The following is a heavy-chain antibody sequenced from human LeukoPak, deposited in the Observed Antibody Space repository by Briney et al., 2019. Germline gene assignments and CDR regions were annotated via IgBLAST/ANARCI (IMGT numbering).Heavy chain of an antibody. Sequence: PSETLSLTCTVSGGSISSYYWSWIRQPAGKGLEWIGRVYTSGSPNYNPSLESRVTMSVDTSKNQFSLKLRSVTAADTAVYYCARLERGRDRHAGHNWFDPWARGPWSSSPQ. J-gene: IGHJ5*02. CDR3: ARLERGRDRHAGHNWFDP. D-gene: IGHD1-1*01. CDR1: GGSISSYY. V-gene: IGHV4-4*07. CDR2: VYTSGSP.